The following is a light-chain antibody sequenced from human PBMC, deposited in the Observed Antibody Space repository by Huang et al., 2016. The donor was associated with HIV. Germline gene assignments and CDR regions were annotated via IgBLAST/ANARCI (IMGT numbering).Light chain of an antibody. CDR3: QQYNNWPRT. J-gene: IGKJ1*01. V-gene: IGKV3-15*01. Sequence: EIVMTQSPATLSVSPGERATLSCRASQSISSNLAWYRQNPGQAPWLLIYGASTRATGVPARFSGSVSGTEFTLTISSLQSEDFAVYYCQQYNNWPRTFGQGTKVEI. CDR1: QSISSN. CDR2: GAS.